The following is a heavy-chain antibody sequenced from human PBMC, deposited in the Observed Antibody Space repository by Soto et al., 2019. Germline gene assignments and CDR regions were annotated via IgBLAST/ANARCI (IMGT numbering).Heavy chain of an antibody. CDR1: GGSISSSSYY. D-gene: IGHD3-16*02. V-gene: IGHV4-39*01. Sequence: KTSETLSLTCTVSGGSISSSSYYWGWIRQPPGKGLEWIGSIYYSGSTYYNPSLKSRVTISVDTSKNQFSLKLSSVTAADTAVYYCARRSLVGPFGGVIATGWFDPWGQGTLVTVSS. J-gene: IGHJ5*02. CDR3: ARRSLVGPFGGVIATGWFDP. CDR2: IYYSGST.